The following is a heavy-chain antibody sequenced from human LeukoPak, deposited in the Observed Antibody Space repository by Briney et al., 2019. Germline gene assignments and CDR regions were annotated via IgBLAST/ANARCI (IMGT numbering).Heavy chain of an antibody. V-gene: IGHV3-21*01. CDR3: ARDRKGDY. J-gene: IGHJ4*02. CDR2: ISISRTYI. Sequence: PGGSXXLXXXXXGFTFXSXXXNSVRXXPGXGLEWVSSISISRTYIYCADSVKGRLTISRDKAKNSLYLQMNSLRAEDTAVYYCARDRKGDYWGQGTLVTVSS. CDR1: GFTFXSXX.